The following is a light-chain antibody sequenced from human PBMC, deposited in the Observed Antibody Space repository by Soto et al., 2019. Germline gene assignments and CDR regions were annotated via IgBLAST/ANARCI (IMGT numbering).Light chain of an antibody. Sequence: EIVLTQSPATLSLYPGERATLSCRASQSVSSYLAWYQQKPGQAPRLLIYDASNRATGIPARFSGRGSGIDFTPPISSLEAEELAGYYCQPRSNWHQPFGQGIKV. CDR2: DAS. CDR1: QSVSSY. CDR3: QPRSNWHQP. V-gene: IGKV3-11*01. J-gene: IGKJ1*01.